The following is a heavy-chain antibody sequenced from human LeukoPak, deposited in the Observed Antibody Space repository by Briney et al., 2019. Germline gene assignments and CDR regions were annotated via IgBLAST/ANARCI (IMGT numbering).Heavy chain of an antibody. V-gene: IGHV1-46*01. CDR2: INPSGGST. CDR1: GYTFTVYY. CDR3: ASLTRSGSYDY. Sequence: ASVKVSCTASGYTFTVYYMHWVRQAPGQGLEWMGIINPSGGSTSYAQKFQGRVTMTRDTSASTVYMELSSLRSEDTAVYYCASLTRSGSYDYWGQGTLVTVSS. D-gene: IGHD1-26*01. J-gene: IGHJ4*02.